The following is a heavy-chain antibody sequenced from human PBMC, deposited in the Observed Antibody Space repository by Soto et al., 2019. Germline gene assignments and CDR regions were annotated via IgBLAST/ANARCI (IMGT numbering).Heavy chain of an antibody. D-gene: IGHD6-13*01. CDR2: VYYSGTT. J-gene: IGHJ6*02. CDR1: GASINNNDYY. V-gene: IGHV4-30-4*01. Sequence: SETLSLTCTVSGASINNNDYYWSWIRQTPGKGLEWIGYVYYSGTTDYIPSLKSRLSMSIDKSQNQFSLKLSSVTAADTAVYYCARGSVAAAGIAYYYYGMDVWGQGTTVTVSS. CDR3: ARGSVAAAGIAYYYYGMDV.